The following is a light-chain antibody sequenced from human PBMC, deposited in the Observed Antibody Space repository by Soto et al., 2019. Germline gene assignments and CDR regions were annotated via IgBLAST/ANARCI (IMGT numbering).Light chain of an antibody. CDR2: GAS. J-gene: IGKJ4*01. Sequence: EFVLTQSPGTLSLSPGERATLSCRASQTVSSNYLAWYQQKPGQAPRLLIYGASSRATGIPDRFSGSGSGTDFTLTISRLEPEDFAVYYCQQYGGSPRVTFGGGTKVEIK. CDR3: QQYGGSPRVT. CDR1: QTVSSNY. V-gene: IGKV3-20*01.